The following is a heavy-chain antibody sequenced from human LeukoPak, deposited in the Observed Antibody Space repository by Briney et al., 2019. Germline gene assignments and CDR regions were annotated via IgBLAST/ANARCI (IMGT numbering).Heavy chain of an antibody. D-gene: IGHD1-1*01. V-gene: IGHV1-18*04. J-gene: IGHJ4*02. CDR2: ISAYNGNT. CDR3: ARDRYDWNALGSPFDY. Sequence: ASVKVSCKASGYTFTSHGISWVRQAPGQGLEWMGWISAYNGNTNYAQKLQGRVTMTTDTSTSTAYMELRSLRSDDTAVYYCARDRYDWNALGSPFDYWGQGTLVTVSS. CDR1: GYTFTSHG.